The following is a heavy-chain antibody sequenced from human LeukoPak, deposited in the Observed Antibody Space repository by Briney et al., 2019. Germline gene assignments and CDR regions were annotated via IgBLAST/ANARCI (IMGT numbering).Heavy chain of an antibody. V-gene: IGHV3-21*01. CDR2: ISPSGDIT. D-gene: IGHD3-3*01. CDR1: GFIFSSHG. CDR3: ARVTLTIFGVDPFFDI. Sequence: GGSLRLSCAASGFIFSSHGMNWVRQAPGKGLEWGSGISPSGDITYYADSVKGRFTISRDNAKNSLYLQMNSLRAEDTAVYYCARVTLTIFGVDPFFDIWGQGTMVTVSS. J-gene: IGHJ3*02.